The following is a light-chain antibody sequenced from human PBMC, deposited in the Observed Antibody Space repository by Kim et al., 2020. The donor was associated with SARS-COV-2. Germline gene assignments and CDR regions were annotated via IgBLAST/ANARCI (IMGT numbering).Light chain of an antibody. V-gene: IGLV3-19*01. CDR1: SLRTYY. CDR3: NSRDNSGDHVV. J-gene: IGLJ3*02. CDR2: GRN. Sequence: ALGQTVRITCQGDSLRTYYGSWYQQKPGQAPILVFYGRNNRPSGIPDRFSGSSSGNTASLTVTGAQAVDEADYYCNSRDNSGDHVVFGGGTQLTVL.